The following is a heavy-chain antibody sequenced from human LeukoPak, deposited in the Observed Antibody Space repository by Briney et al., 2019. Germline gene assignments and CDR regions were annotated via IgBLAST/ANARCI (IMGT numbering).Heavy chain of an antibody. D-gene: IGHD1-26*01. Sequence: ASQTLSLTCAVSGGSISSGGYSWSWIRQPPGKGLEWIGYIYHSGSTDYKPSLKSRVTISVDRSKNQFSLKLSSVTAADTAVYYCARVVGGRVTWFDPWGQGTLVTVSS. CDR2: IYHSGST. CDR3: ARVVGGRVTWFDP. V-gene: IGHV4-30-2*01. J-gene: IGHJ5*02. CDR1: GGSISSGGYS.